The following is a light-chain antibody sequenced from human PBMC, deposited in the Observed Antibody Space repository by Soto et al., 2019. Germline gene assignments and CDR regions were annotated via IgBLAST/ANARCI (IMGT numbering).Light chain of an antibody. Sequence: EIVMMQSPATLSVSPGERATLSCRASQSVSSNLAWYQQKPGQAPRLLIYGASTRATGIPARFSGSGSGTEFTLTISSLQSEDFAVYYCQQYNNWPKWTFGQGTNVEIK. CDR2: GAS. CDR3: QQYNNWPKWT. CDR1: QSVSSN. V-gene: IGKV3-15*01. J-gene: IGKJ1*01.